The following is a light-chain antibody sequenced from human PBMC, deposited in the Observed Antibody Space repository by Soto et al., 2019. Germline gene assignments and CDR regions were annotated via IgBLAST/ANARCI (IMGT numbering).Light chain of an antibody. V-gene: IGKV1-6*01. CDR2: AAS. Sequence: AIQMTQSPSSLSASVGDRVTITCRASQGIRNDLGWYQQKPGTAPKFLIYAASTLQSGVPSRFSGSGSGTDFTLPISSLQPEDFATYYCLQDYNYPWTFGQGTKVEIK. CDR3: LQDYNYPWT. J-gene: IGKJ1*01. CDR1: QGIRND.